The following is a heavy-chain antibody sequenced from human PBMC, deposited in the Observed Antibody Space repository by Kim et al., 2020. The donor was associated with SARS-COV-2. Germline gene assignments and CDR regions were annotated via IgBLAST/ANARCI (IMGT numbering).Heavy chain of an antibody. CDR3: TTTVAANSRLPPDYYYYYYGMDV. CDR2: IKSKTDGGTT. V-gene: IGHV3-15*01. J-gene: IGHJ6*02. D-gene: IGHD6-25*01. Sequence: GGSLRLSCAASGFTFSNAWMSWVRQAPGKGLEWVGRIKSKTDGGTTDYAAPVKGRFTISRDDSKNTLYLQMNSLKTEDTAVYYCTTTVAANSRLPPDYYYYYYGMDVWGQGTTVTVSS. CDR1: GFTFSNAW.